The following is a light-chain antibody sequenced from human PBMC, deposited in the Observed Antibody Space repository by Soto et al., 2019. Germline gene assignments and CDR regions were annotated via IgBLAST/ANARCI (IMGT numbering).Light chain of an antibody. CDR2: WAS. Sequence: DIVMSQSPDSLAVSLGERATIDCKSSQSLLYNSNNRNYFAWYQQKPGQPPKLLIHWASTRESGVPDRFSGSGSGTDFTLTISSLQAEDVALYYCQQYLITPPTFGQGTKVEIK. J-gene: IGKJ1*01. CDR1: QSLLYNSNNRNY. V-gene: IGKV4-1*01. CDR3: QQYLITPPT.